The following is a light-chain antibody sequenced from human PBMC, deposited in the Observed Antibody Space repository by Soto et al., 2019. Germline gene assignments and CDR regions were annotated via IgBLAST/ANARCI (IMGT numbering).Light chain of an antibody. CDR3: QQYNYGPRT. CDR2: GAS. V-gene: IGKV3-15*01. J-gene: IGKJ1*01. Sequence: EIVMTQSPANLSVSPGERATLSCRASQSVRSNLAWYQQKPGQAPRLLIYGASTRATGIPARFSGSGYGTEFTLTISSLQSEDFSVDYCQQYNYGPRTFGQGTKVEIK. CDR1: QSVRSN.